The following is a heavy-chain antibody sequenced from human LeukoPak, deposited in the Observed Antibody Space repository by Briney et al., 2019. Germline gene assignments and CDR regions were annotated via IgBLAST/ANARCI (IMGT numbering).Heavy chain of an antibody. Sequence: GGSLRLSCAASGFTFSSFGMHWVRQAPGKGLEWVAVIWYDGTNKYYADSVKGRFTISRDNSKNSFYLQMDSLRAEDTAVYYCARRNWNVGGGFDVWGQGTTVTVSS. V-gene: IGHV3-33*01. D-gene: IGHD1-1*01. CDR3: ARRNWNVGGGFDV. J-gene: IGHJ6*02. CDR1: GFTFSSFG. CDR2: IWYDGTNK.